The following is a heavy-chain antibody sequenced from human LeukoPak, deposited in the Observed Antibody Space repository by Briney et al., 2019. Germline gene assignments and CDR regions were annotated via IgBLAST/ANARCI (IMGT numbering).Heavy chain of an antibody. CDR3: AREGYCSGGSCDRYDY. J-gene: IGHJ4*02. V-gene: IGHV3-11*04. Sequence: GGSLRLSCAASGFTFTDYYMSWIRQAPGKGLEWVSYISSSGTVIYYGDSVKGRFTISRDNAKKSLYLQMNSLRAEDTAVYYCAREGYCSGGSCDRYDYWGQGTLVTVSS. D-gene: IGHD2-15*01. CDR1: GFTFTDYY. CDR2: ISSSGTVI.